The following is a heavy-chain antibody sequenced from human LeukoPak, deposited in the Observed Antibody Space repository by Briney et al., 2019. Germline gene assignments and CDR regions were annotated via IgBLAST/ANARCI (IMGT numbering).Heavy chain of an antibody. CDR1: GGSISSYY. V-gene: IGHV4-4*07. CDR2: IYTSGST. Sequence: SETLSLTCTVSGGSISSYYWSWFRQPAGKGLEWIGRIYTSGSTNYNPSLKSRVTISVDKSKNQFSLKLSSVTAADTAVYYCARAGDDFWSGQFGYYFDYWGQGTLVTVSS. D-gene: IGHD3-3*01. J-gene: IGHJ4*02. CDR3: ARAGDDFWSGQFGYYFDY.